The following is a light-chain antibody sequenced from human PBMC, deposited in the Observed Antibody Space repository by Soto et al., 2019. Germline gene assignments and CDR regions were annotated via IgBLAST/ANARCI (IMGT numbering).Light chain of an antibody. CDR3: QQYNSYLLT. CDR1: QSISSW. V-gene: IGKV1-5*03. Sequence: DIQMTQSPSTLSASVGDRVTITCRASQSISSWLAWYQQKPGKAPKPLIYKASSLESGVPSRFSGSGSGTEFTLTISSLQPDDFATYYCQQYNSYLLTFGQGTKVEIK. J-gene: IGKJ1*01. CDR2: KAS.